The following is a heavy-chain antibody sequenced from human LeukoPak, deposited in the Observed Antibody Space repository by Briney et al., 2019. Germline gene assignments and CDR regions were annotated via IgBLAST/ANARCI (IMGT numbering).Heavy chain of an antibody. CDR2: LYSGGST. CDR3: ARGDSGSWNYKRGFDY. J-gene: IGHJ4*02. D-gene: IGHD1-26*01. Sequence: GGSLRLPCAASGLTVSNNYMAWVRQAPGKGLEWVSVLYSGGSTSYADSVKGRFTISRDNSKNTVDLQMNSLRAEDTAVYYCARGDSGSWNYKRGFDYWGQGTLVIVSS. V-gene: IGHV3-53*01. CDR1: GLTVSNNY.